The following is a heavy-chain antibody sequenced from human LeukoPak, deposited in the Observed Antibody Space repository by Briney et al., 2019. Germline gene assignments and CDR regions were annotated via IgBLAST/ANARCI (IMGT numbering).Heavy chain of an antibody. Sequence: GGSLRLSCEASGIKFSSYAMNWVRQAPGKGLEWVSYISSSGSTIYYADSVKGRFTISRDNAKNSLYLQMNSLRAEDTAVYYCAELGITMIGGVWGKGTTVTISS. D-gene: IGHD3-10*02. CDR3: AELGITMIGGV. CDR2: ISSSGSTI. V-gene: IGHV3-48*03. CDR1: GIKFSSYA. J-gene: IGHJ6*04.